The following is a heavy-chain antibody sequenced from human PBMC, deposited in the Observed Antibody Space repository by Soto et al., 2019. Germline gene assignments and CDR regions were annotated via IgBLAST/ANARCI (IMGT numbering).Heavy chain of an antibody. CDR2: LAWDGGSI. CDR3: VRDDAFDL. V-gene: IGHV3-9*01. J-gene: IGHJ3*01. Sequence: EVQLVESGGGLVQPGRSLRLSCAASGFTFDAYPMHWVRQAPGKGLEWVAGLAWDGGSIEYVDSVEGRFTISRDNAKNSLYLKMSSRRDEDTALYYCVRDDAFDLWGQGTQVTVSS. CDR1: GFTFDAYP.